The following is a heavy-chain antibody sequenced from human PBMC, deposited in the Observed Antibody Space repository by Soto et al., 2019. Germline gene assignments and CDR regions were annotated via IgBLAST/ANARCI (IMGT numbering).Heavy chain of an antibody. Sequence: ASVKVYCKASGDTYPGYYMHWVKQAHGQGLEWMGWINPNSGGTNYAQKFQGWVTMTRDTSISTAYMELSRLRSDDTAVYYCARGCSGGSCYYYGMDVWGQGTTVTVSS. D-gene: IGHD2-15*01. CDR2: INPNSGGT. J-gene: IGHJ6*02. CDR1: GDTYPGYY. V-gene: IGHV1-2*04. CDR3: ARGCSGGSCYYYGMDV.